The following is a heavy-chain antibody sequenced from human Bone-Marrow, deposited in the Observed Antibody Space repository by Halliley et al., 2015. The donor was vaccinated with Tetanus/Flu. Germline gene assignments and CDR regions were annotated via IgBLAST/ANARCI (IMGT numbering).Heavy chain of an antibody. D-gene: IGHD3-3*01. J-gene: IGHJ4*02. CDR1: GFTLSSYA. V-gene: IGHV3-23*01. CDR3: AKSLVPGSGYEAIPDY. Sequence: SLRLSCAASGFTLSSYAMTWVRQATGKGLEWVSGISGSGGDTYYADAVKGRFTISRDNSKSTLYLQMNSLRGEDTAVYFCAKSLVPGSGYEAIPDYWGQGTLVTVSS. CDR2: ISGSGGDT.